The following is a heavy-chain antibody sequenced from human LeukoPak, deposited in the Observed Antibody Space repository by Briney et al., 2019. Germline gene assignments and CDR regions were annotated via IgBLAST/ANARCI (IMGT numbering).Heavy chain of an antibody. CDR2: IYTSGST. CDR3: ARDVDYYYGSGSYYQTWFDP. Sequence: SETLSLTCTVSGGSISSYYWSWIRQPAGKGLEWIGRIYTSGSTNYNPSLKSRVTMSVDASNNQFSLKLSSVTAADTAVYYCARDVDYYYGSGSYYQTWFDPWGQGTLVTVSS. J-gene: IGHJ5*02. CDR1: GGSISSYY. D-gene: IGHD3-10*01. V-gene: IGHV4-4*07.